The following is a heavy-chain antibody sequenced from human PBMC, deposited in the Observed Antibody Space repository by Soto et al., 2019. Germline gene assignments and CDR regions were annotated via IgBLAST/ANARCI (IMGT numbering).Heavy chain of an antibody. CDR2: INPNSGVA. D-gene: IGHD6-13*01. CDR1: GYTFTGYY. V-gene: IGHV1-2*02. Sequence: VPSVEVSCKPSGYTFTGYYMHWVRQAPGQGLEWMGWINPNSGVADYAQKFQGRVTMTRDTSFSTAYMELSRLRSDDTAVYYCASLQQWRYQLPCGAHRWGQAVPVTLSP. CDR3: ASLQQWRYQLPCGAHR. J-gene: IGHJ4*01.